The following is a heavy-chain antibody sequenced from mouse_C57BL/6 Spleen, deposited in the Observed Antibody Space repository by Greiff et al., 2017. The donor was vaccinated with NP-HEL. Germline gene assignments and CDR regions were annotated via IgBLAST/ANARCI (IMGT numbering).Heavy chain of an antibody. D-gene: IGHD1-1*01. J-gene: IGHJ1*03. V-gene: IGHV5-16*01. CDR1: GFTFSDYY. CDR3: ARALYGSSSPWYFDV. CDR2: INYDGSST. Sequence: EVQLVESEGGLVQPGSSMKLSCTASGFTFSDYYMAWVRQVPEKGLEWVANINYDGSSTYYLDSLKSRFIISRDNAKNILYLQMSSLKSEDTATYYCARALYGSSSPWYFDVWGTGTTVTVSS.